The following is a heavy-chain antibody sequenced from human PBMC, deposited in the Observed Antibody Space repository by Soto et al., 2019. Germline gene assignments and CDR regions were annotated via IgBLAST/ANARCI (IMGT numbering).Heavy chain of an antibody. D-gene: IGHD2-15*01. J-gene: IGHJ4*02. CDR3: GRPDNVAYFPY. V-gene: IGHV4-38-2*01. Sequence: LSLTCSVSGDSISSGYYWAWIRQPPGKGLEWSGSNYHSGTAYYNPSLTSRVTISLDTSKNQFSLKMSFETGANSAVYYCGRPDNVAYFPYLGQGNLVTVSS. CDR1: GDSISSGYY. CDR2: NYHSGTA.